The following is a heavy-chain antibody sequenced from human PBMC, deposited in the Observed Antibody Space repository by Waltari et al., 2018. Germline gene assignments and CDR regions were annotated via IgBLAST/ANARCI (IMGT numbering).Heavy chain of an antibody. CDR3: AGMGQQRGAHYYYYYMDV. CDR2: LYYSGRT. CDR1: GGSISSYY. D-gene: IGHD6-13*01. V-gene: IGHV4-59*08. J-gene: IGHJ6*03. Sequence: QVQLQESGPGLVKPSETLSLTCTVSGGSISSYYWSWIRQPPGKGLEWIGYLYYSGRTNYNPSQESRVTRSVDTSKNQFSLKLSAVTAADTAVYYWAGMGQQRGAHYYYYYMDVWGKGTTVTISS.